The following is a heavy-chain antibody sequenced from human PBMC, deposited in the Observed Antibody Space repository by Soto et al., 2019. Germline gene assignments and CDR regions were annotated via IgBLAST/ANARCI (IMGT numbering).Heavy chain of an antibody. CDR2: IIPIFGTA. J-gene: IGHJ6*02. D-gene: IGHD3-3*01. V-gene: IGHV1-69*06. CDR3: ARSVWRDSDYDFWSGYLGHYYYYYYCMDV. CDR1: GGTFSSYA. Sequence: GASVKVSCKASGGTFSSYAISWVRQAPGQGLEWMGGIIPIFGTANYAQKFQGRVTITADKSSSTDYMELSSLRSEDTAVYYCARSVWRDSDYDFWSGYLGHYYYYYYCMDVWGQGTTVTVSS.